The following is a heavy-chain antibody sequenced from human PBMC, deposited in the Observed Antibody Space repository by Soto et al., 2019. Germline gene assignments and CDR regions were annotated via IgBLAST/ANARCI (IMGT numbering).Heavy chain of an antibody. J-gene: IGHJ4*02. V-gene: IGHV3-23*01. Sequence: GGSLRLSCAASGFTFTSYAMSWVRQAPGKGLKSVSTISGSGGTTYYADSVKGRFTISRDNSKNTLYLQMNSLRAEDTAVYYCAKGPLSSGYRYPLDCWGQGTLVTVSS. CDR2: ISGSGGTT. CDR1: GFTFTSYA. CDR3: AKGPLSSGYRYPLDC. D-gene: IGHD3-22*01.